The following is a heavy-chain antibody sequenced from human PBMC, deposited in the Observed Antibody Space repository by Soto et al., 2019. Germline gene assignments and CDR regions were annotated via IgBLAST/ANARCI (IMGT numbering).Heavy chain of an antibody. CDR1: GESFSGYY. V-gene: IGHV4-34*01. CDR3: ARGGGCSGGDCYFDY. D-gene: IGHD2-15*01. J-gene: IGHJ4*02. Sequence: QVQLQQWGAGLLKPSETLSLTCAVYGESFSGYYWCWIRQPPGKGLEWIGEINHSGRTNYNPSLKSQVSISVDTSKNQFSLKLSSVTAADTAVYYCARGGGCSGGDCYFDYWGQGTLVTVSS. CDR2: INHSGRT.